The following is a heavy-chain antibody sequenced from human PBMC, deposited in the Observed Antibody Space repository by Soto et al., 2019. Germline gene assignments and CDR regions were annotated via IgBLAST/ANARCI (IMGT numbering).Heavy chain of an antibody. J-gene: IGHJ6*03. D-gene: IGHD3-22*01. CDR2: INPSGGST. Sequence: GASVKASCKASGYTFTSYEMHWVQQAPGQGLEWMGIINPSGGSTSYAQKFQGRVIMTRDMSTSTVYMELSSLRSEDTAVYYCARTGHITTAPPVYFYFYFMDVLGKGITFAVS. V-gene: IGHV1-46*01. CDR1: GYTFTSYE. CDR3: ARTGHITTAPPVYFYFYFMDV.